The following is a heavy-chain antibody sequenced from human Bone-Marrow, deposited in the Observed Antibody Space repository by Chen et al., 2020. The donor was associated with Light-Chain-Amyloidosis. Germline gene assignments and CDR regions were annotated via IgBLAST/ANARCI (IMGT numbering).Heavy chain of an antibody. D-gene: IGHD1-7*01. J-gene: IGHJ6*03. V-gene: IGHV4-39*01. Sequence: QVPLPEAGPGLVRPSDTLSRTCTVSGASVSSSASYWGWISQPPGEGLEWIGHIYHSGSTYYNPSLKSRVSLSVDTTKNQCSLNLGSVTAADTAVYYCTRPRTGTTTGAYYYMDVWGKGTTVIVSS. CDR1: GASVSSSASY. CDR3: TRPRTGTTTGAYYYMDV. CDR2: IYHSGST.